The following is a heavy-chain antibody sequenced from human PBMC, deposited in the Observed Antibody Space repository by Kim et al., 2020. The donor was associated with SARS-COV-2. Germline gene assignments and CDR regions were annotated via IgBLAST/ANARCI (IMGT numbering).Heavy chain of an antibody. CDR1: GFIFSDYY. J-gene: IGHJ4*02. V-gene: IGHV3-11*01. D-gene: IGHD3-22*01. CDR2: IKSTGTTV. Sequence: GGSLRLSCAASGFIFSDYYMTWIRQAPGKGLEWVSDIKSTGTTVYYADSVKGRFTISRDNSRNSLYLQMTSLRVEDTAVYYCVRDTMYYYESRERRGPDYWGPGTLVTVSS. CDR3: VRDTMYYYESRERRGPDY.